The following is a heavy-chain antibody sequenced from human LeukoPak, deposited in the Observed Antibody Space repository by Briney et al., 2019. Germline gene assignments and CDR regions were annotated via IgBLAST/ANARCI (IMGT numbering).Heavy chain of an antibody. CDR3: ARGGVDIVLYYFDY. CDR1: GFTFSSYW. D-gene: IGHD2-15*01. V-gene: IGHV3-7*03. Sequence: GGSLRLSCAASGFTFSSYWMSWVRQAPGNGLEWVANIKQDGSEKYYVDSVKGRFTISRDNAKNSLYLQMNSLRAEDTAVYYCARGGVDIVLYYFDYWGQGTLVTVSS. CDR2: IKQDGSEK. J-gene: IGHJ4*02.